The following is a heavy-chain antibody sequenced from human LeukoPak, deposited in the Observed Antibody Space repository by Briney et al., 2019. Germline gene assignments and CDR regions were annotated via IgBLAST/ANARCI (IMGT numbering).Heavy chain of an antibody. D-gene: IGHD3-16*01. CDR3: ARVPGGGDAFDI. Sequence: GGSLRLPCAASGFTFSSYAMHWVRQAPGKGLEWVAVISYDGSNKHYADSVKGRFTISRDNSKNTLYLQMNSLRAEDTAVYYCARVPGGGDAFDIWGQGTMDTVSS. CDR2: ISYDGSNK. J-gene: IGHJ3*02. CDR1: GFTFSSYA. V-gene: IGHV3-30-3*01.